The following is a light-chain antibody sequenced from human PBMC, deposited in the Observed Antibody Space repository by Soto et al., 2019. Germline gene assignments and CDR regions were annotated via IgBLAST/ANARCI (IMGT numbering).Light chain of an antibody. CDR2: KAS. V-gene: IGKV1-5*03. J-gene: IGKJ1*01. Sequence: DIQMTQSPYTLSASVGDRVTITCRASQSISGWLAWYQQKPGKAPKLLIYKASSLESGGPSRFSGSGSGTEFTLTISSLQPDDFATYYCQQYNTMGTFGQGTKVEVK. CDR3: QQYNTMGT. CDR1: QSISGW.